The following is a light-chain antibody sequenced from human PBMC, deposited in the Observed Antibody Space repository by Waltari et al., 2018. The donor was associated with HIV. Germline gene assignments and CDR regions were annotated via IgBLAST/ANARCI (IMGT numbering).Light chain of an antibody. V-gene: IGLV2-8*01. CDR3: SSYAPTNKFYVL. CDR2: AVT. Sequence: QSALTQPPSASGSPGQSVTMSCTGTSSDIGGYNYVSWYQQHPGKAPKLIMPAVTKRPSGVPDRFSGSKAGNTASLTVSGLQAEDEAHYYCSSYAPTNKFYVLFGGGTTLTVL. J-gene: IGLJ2*01. CDR1: SSDIGGYNY.